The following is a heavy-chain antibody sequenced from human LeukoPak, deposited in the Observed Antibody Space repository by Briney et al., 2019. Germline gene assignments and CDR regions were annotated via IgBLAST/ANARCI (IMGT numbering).Heavy chain of an antibody. V-gene: IGHV3-7*03. Sequence: PGGSLRLSCAASGFTFSSYWMSWVRQAPGKGLEWVANIKQDGSEKYYVDSVKGRFTISRDNAKNSLYLQMHSLRAEDTAVYYCAKALGSIVVTASDYWGQGTLVTVSS. CDR3: AKALGSIVVTASDY. CDR2: IKQDGSEK. D-gene: IGHD5-12*01. J-gene: IGHJ4*02. CDR1: GFTFSSYW.